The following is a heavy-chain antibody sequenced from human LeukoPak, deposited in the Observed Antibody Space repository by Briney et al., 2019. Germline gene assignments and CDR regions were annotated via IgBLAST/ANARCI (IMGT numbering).Heavy chain of an antibody. D-gene: IGHD6-13*01. CDR3: ARDRIAAAIFDP. CDR2: IKQDGSEK. CDR1: VFTFSSYW. Sequence: PGGSLRLSCAASVFTFSSYWMSWVRQAPGKGLEWVANIKQDGSEKYYVDSVKGRFTISRDNAKNSLYLQMNSLRAEDTAVYYCARDRIAAAIFDPWGQGTLVTVSS. V-gene: IGHV3-7*01. J-gene: IGHJ5*02.